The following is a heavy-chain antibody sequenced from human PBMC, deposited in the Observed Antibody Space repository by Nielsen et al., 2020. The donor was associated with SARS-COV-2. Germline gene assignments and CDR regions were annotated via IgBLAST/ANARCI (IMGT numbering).Heavy chain of an antibody. CDR3: ARAVGSAFYYYYMDV. D-gene: IGHD2-15*01. J-gene: IGHJ6*03. Sequence: ASVKVSCKASGYTFNNNGFSWVRQAPGQGLEWVVWVSAYNANTNYAQKLQGRVTMTTDTSTSTAYMELRSLRSDDTAVYYCARAVGSAFYYYYMDVWGQGTAVTVSS. V-gene: IGHV1-18*04. CDR2: VSAYNANT. CDR1: GYTFNNNG.